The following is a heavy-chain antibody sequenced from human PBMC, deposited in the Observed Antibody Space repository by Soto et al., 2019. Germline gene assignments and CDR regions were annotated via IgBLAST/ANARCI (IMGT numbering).Heavy chain of an antibody. Sequence: LRLSCAASGFTFSSYGMHWVRQAPGKGLEWVAFIWHDGGNKFYAESVKGRFTISRDNSKNTLYLQMTSLSAEDTAMYYCARDGDVNTGFGKDYWGQGTLVTVSS. CDR2: IWHDGGNK. CDR3: ARDGDVNTGFGKDY. D-gene: IGHD3-16*01. CDR1: GFTFSSYG. J-gene: IGHJ4*02. V-gene: IGHV3-33*01.